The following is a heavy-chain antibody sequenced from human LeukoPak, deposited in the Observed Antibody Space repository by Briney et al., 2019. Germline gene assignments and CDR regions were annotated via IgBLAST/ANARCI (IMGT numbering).Heavy chain of an antibody. D-gene: IGHD3-22*01. Sequence: GGSLRLSCAASGFTVSSNYMNWARQAPGKGLEWVSVIYSGGSTYYADSVKGRFTISRDNSKNTVSLQMNSLRAEDTAVYYCARAHSSAYTPFDYWGQGTLVTVSS. CDR2: IYSGGST. CDR3: ARAHSSAYTPFDY. CDR1: GFTVSSNY. V-gene: IGHV3-53*01. J-gene: IGHJ4*02.